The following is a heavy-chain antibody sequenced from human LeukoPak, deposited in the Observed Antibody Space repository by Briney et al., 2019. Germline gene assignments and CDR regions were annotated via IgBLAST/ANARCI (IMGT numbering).Heavy chain of an antibody. CDR2: INPSSTTF. V-gene: IGHV3-48*02. J-gene: IGHJ6*02. CDR3: AVDHTSGTIYHGLDV. Sequence: GGSLTLSCAASGFIFSTFRMNRVRQAPGKGLEWISYINPSSTTFYYADTVKGRFTISRDNAKNSLYLQMNSLRDRDTAIYYCAVDHTSGTIYHGLDVWGQGTTVTVSS. D-gene: IGHD2-8*01. CDR1: GFIFSTFR.